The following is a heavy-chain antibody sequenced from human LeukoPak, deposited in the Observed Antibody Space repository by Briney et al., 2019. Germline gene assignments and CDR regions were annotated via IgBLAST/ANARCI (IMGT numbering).Heavy chain of an antibody. Sequence: SETLSLTCTVSGGSISSYYWGWLRQPAGQGLVWIGRIYTSGSTNYNPYLKSRVTMSVDTSKNQFSLKLSSVTAADTAVYYCARGLYCSSTSCYTRDAFGIWGQGTMVTVSS. CDR2: IYTSGST. V-gene: IGHV4-4*07. J-gene: IGHJ3*02. CDR3: ARGLYCSSTSCYTRDAFGI. CDR1: GGSISSYY. D-gene: IGHD2-2*02.